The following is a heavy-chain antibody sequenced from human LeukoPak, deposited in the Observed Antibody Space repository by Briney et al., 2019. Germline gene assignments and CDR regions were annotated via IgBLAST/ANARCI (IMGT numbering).Heavy chain of an antibody. D-gene: IGHD3-16*01. CDR2: IIPIFGTA. J-gene: IGHJ4*02. V-gene: IGHV1-69*13. CDR3: ARWRVRQPGGFDY. CDR1: GGTFSSYA. Sequence: ASVKVSCKASGGTFSSYAINWVRQAPGQGLEWMGGIIPIFGTASYAQKFQGRVTITADESMSTAYMELSSLRSEDTAVYYCARWRVRQPGGFDYWGQGTLVTVSS.